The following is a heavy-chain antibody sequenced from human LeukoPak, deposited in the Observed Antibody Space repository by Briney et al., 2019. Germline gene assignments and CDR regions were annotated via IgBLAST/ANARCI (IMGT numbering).Heavy chain of an antibody. CDR1: GFIFSSYA. D-gene: IGHD6-6*01. J-gene: IGHJ4*02. CDR2: ISNSDGST. Sequence: GGSLRLSCAASGFIFSSYAMSWVRQAPGKGLEWVSTISNSDGSTYYADSVKGRFSISRDNAENTLYLQMNSLRADDTAVYYCARDVGGVAARPLSFDYWGQGTLVTVSS. CDR3: ARDVGGVAARPLSFDY. V-gene: IGHV3-23*01.